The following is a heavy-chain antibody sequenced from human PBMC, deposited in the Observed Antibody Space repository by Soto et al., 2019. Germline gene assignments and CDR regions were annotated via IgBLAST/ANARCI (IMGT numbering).Heavy chain of an antibody. Sequence: GGSLRLSCAASGFPFGDFGMHWLRQAPGKGLECVEVISHDGSDKFYADSVKGRFTISRDNSKNTLYLQMNSLRAEDTAVYYCAKDIHYSNWFDPWGQGTRVTVSS. V-gene: IGHV3-30*18. CDR3: AKDIHYSNWFDP. CDR2: ISHDGSDK. D-gene: IGHD3-10*01. CDR1: GFPFGDFG. J-gene: IGHJ5*02.